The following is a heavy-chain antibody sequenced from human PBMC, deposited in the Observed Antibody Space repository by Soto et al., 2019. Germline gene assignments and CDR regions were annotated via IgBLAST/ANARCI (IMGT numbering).Heavy chain of an antibody. CDR3: AIDLAFLTPNAFDI. D-gene: IGHD2-21*01. Sequence: GGSLRLSCAASGFTFSSYGVHWVRQAPGKGLEWVAVISYDGSNKHYADSVKGRFTISRDNSKTTLYLQMNSLRADDTAVYYCAIDLAFLTPNAFDIWGQGTMVTVSS. V-gene: IGHV3-30-3*01. J-gene: IGHJ3*02. CDR1: GFTFSSYG. CDR2: ISYDGSNK.